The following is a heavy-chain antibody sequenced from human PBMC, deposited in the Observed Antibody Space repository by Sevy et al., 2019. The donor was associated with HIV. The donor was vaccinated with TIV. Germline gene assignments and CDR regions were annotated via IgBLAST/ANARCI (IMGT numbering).Heavy chain of an antibody. Sequence: SETLSLTCTVSGGSISSYYWSWIRQPPGKGLEWIGYIYYNGSTNYNPSLKSRVTISVDTSKNQFSLKLSSVTAADTAVYYCARGPFRSGSYRHWGQGTLVTVSS. D-gene: IGHD1-26*01. CDR3: ARGPFRSGSYRH. CDR2: IYYNGST. CDR1: GGSISSYY. J-gene: IGHJ4*02. V-gene: IGHV4-59*01.